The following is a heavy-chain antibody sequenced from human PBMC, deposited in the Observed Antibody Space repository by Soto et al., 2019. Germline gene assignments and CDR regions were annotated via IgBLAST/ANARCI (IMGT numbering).Heavy chain of an antibody. CDR3: GRDGSGGIIDS. CDR1: GYTFTGYG. Sequence: QVQLVQPGAEVKKPGASVKVSCKTSGYTFTGYGINWVRQAPGHGLEWMGWISVFNGNTKYGQNIQDRVIMTTDTSTSTAYMELRSLRSDDPAVYFCGRDGSGGIIDSWGQGTMLIVSS. J-gene: IGHJ3*01. V-gene: IGHV1-18*01. D-gene: IGHD2-15*01. CDR2: ISVFNGNT.